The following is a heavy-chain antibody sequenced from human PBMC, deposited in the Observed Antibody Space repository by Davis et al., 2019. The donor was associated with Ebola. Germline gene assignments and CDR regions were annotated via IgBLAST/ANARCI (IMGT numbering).Heavy chain of an antibody. J-gene: IGHJ3*02. CDR1: GFTFSDYY. V-gene: IGHV3-11*01. Sequence: GESLKISCAASGFTFSDYYMSWIRQAPGKGLEWVSYISSSGSTIYYADSVKGRFTISRDNAKNSLYLQMNSLRAEDTAVYYCARGRSYGDYVSAFDIWGQGTMVTASS. CDR3: ARGRSYGDYVSAFDI. CDR2: ISSSGSTI. D-gene: IGHD4-17*01.